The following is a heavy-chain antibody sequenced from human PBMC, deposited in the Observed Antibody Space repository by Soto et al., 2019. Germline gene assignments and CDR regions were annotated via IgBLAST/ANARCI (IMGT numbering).Heavy chain of an antibody. CDR3: AKVNFFDTPGTFDV. CDR2: IAGSVGMT. V-gene: IGHV3-23*01. D-gene: IGHD2-15*01. J-gene: IGHJ3*01. Sequence: GGSLRLSCAPSGFTFRRYAMTWVRLAPGRGLEWVATIAGSVGMTYYTNSVRGRFNISRDNSKNTVSLQMSSLRAEDTAMYFCAKVNFFDTPGTFDVWGQGTPVTASS. CDR1: GFTFRRYA.